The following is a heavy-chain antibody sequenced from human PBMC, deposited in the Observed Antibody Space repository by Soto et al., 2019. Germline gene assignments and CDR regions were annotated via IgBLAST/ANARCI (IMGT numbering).Heavy chain of an antibody. CDR1: GYTFTCYS. D-gene: IGHD1-26*01. V-gene: IGHV1-3*01. Sequence: GAPVKVSFKASGYTFTCYSMHWVRQAPGQRLEWMGWINAGNGNTKYSQKFQGRVTITRDTSASTAYMELSSLRSEDTAVYYCARGGSLYWYFDLWGRGTLVTVSS. CDR3: ARGGSLYWYFDL. CDR2: INAGNGNT. J-gene: IGHJ2*01.